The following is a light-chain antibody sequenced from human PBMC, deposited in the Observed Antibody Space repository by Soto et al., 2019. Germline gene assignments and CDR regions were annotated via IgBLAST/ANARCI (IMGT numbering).Light chain of an antibody. CDR1: QSINSN. CDR3: QQYSDWPIT. Sequence: EFLMTQSPATLSVSPGDRATLSCRASQSINSNLAWYQQQPGQAPRLLIYGASTRATAVPDRFSGSGSGTDFTLTITSLLSDDFAVYFCQQYSDWPITFGQGTDWRL. V-gene: IGKV3-15*01. CDR2: GAS. J-gene: IGKJ5*01.